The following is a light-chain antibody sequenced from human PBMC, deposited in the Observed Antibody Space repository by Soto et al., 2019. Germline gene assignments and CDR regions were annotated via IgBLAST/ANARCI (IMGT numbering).Light chain of an antibody. Sequence: EIAMTQSPAALSVSPGERATLSCRASQSIDSNLAWYQQKPGQAPRLLIYGASTRATDIPARFSGSGSGTEFTLTISSLQSEDFAVYYCQHYNDWPPKYTFGQGTKLEIK. CDR2: GAS. CDR1: QSIDSN. CDR3: QHYNDWPPKYT. J-gene: IGKJ2*01. V-gene: IGKV3-15*01.